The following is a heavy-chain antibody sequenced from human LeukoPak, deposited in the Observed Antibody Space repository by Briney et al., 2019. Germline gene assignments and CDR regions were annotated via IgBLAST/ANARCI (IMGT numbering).Heavy chain of an antibody. CDR1: GFTFSSYG. CDR2: ISYDGSNK. V-gene: IGHV3-30*18. D-gene: IGHD3-10*01. Sequence: PGGSLRLSCAASGFTFSSYGMHWVRQAPGKGLEWVAVISYDGSNKYYADSVKGRFTISRDNSKNTLYLQMNSLRAEDTAVYYRAKDNDMVRHYYYGMDVWGQGTTFTASS. CDR3: AKDNDMVRHYYYGMDV. J-gene: IGHJ6*02.